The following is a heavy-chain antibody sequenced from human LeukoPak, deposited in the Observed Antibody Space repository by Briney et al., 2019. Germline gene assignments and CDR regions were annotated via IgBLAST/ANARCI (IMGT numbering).Heavy chain of an antibody. CDR2: IYPGDSDT. Sequence: GDSLKISCKGSGYKITNYWIDWVRQMPGKGLEWMGIIYPGDSDTRYSPSFQGQVTISADRSISTAYLQWSSLKASDTATYYCARHVAVQGVISSLDYFDYWGQGTLVTVSS. D-gene: IGHD3-10*01. CDR1: GYKITNYW. CDR3: ARHVAVQGVISSLDYFDY. J-gene: IGHJ4*02. V-gene: IGHV5-51*01.